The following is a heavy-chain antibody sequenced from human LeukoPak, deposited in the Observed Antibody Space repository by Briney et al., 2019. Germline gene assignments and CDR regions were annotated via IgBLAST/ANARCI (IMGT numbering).Heavy chain of an antibody. J-gene: IGHJ4*02. CDR3: ASSLVWFGEFHIRTFDY. V-gene: IGHV1-69*05. Sequence: SVKVSCKASGGTFSSYAISWVRQAPGQGLEWMGRIIPIFGTANYAQKFQGRVTITTDESTSTAYMELSSLRSEDTAVYYCASSLVWFGEFHIRTFDYWGQGTLVTVSS. CDR2: IIPIFGTA. CDR1: GGTFSSYA. D-gene: IGHD3-10*01.